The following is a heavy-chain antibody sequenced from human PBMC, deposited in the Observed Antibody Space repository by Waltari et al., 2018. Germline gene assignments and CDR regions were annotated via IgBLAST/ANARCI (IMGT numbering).Heavy chain of an antibody. Sequence: QVQLVESGGGVVQPGRSLRLSCAASGFTFSSYAMHWVRQAPGKGREWVAVISYDGSNKDYADSVKGRFTISRDNSKNTLYLQMNSLRAEDTALYYCALGWELLGNAFDIWGQGTMVTVSS. CDR3: ALGWELLGNAFDI. CDR1: GFTFSSYA. CDR2: ISYDGSNK. J-gene: IGHJ3*02. V-gene: IGHV3-30-3*01. D-gene: IGHD1-26*01.